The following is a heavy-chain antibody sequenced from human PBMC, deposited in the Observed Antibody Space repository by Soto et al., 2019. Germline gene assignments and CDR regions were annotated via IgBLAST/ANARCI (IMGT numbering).Heavy chain of an antibody. V-gene: IGHV3-23*01. D-gene: IGHD5-18*01. CDR2: ISGSGGST. CDR1: GFTFSSYA. J-gene: IGHJ4*02. CDR3: AKDKAGWIQLWPPNFDY. Sequence: EVQLLESGGGLVQPGGSLRLSCAASGFTFSSYAMSWVRQAPGKGLEWVSAISGSGGSTYYADSVKGRFTISRDNSKNTLYLQMNSLRAEDTAVYYCAKDKAGWIQLWPPNFDYWGQGTLVTVSS.